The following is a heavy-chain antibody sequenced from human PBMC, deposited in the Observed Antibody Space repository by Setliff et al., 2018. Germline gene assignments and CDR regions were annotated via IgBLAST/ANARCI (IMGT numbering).Heavy chain of an antibody. CDR2: IYIGGSA. CDR3: AREQWLDTPSYYYMDV. CDR1: GGSIISYY. J-gene: IGHJ6*03. D-gene: IGHD6-19*01. V-gene: IGHV4-4*07. Sequence: PSETLSLTCTVSGGSIISYYWSWIRQPAGKGLGWIGHIYIGGSANYNPSLKSLVTMSIDTSKNQLSLKLNAVTAAYMAVYYCAREQWLDTPSYYYMDVWAKGTTVTVSS.